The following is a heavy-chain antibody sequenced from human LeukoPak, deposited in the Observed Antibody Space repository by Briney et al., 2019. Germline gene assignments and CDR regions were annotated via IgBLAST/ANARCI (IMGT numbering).Heavy chain of an antibody. V-gene: IGHV3-23*01. CDR1: GFTFSSYA. Sequence: PGGSLRLSCAASGFTFSSYAMSWVRQAPGKGLEWVSGITASGNTRYYADSLKGRFTISRDNSKNTLSLQMTSLTAEDTAVYYCAKDIRYTGWYKDSWGRGTLVTVSS. CDR2: ITASGNTR. CDR3: AKDIRYTGWYKDS. J-gene: IGHJ5*01. D-gene: IGHD6-19*01.